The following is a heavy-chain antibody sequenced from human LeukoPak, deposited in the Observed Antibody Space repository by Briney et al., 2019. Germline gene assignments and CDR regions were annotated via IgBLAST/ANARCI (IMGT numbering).Heavy chain of an antibody. CDR1: GGTFSSYA. Sequence: SSVKVSCKASGGTFSSYAIIWVRQAPGQGLEWMGGIIPIFGTANYAQKFQGRVTITTDESTTTAYMELSSLRSEDTAVYYCARGIAPYSGTYGVGYYYYMDVWGKGTTVTVSS. CDR3: ARGIAPYSGTYGVGYYYYMDV. V-gene: IGHV1-69*05. CDR2: IIPIFGTA. J-gene: IGHJ6*03. D-gene: IGHD1-26*01.